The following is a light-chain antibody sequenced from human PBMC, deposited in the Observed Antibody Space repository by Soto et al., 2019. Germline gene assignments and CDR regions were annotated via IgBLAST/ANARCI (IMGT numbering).Light chain of an antibody. V-gene: IGKV1-27*01. CDR3: QKYNSAPRT. CDR1: QGIHTY. J-gene: IGKJ1*01. CDR2: AAS. Sequence: IQVTQSPSSLSASVGDRVTITCRASQGIHTYVAWYQQKPGKAPKLLIYAASTLQSGVPSRFSGSGSGTDFTLTISSLQPEDVATYYCQKYNSAPRTFGQGTKVEIK.